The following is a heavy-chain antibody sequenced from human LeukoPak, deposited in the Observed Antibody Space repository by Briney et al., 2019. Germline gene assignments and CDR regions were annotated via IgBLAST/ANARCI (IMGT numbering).Heavy chain of an antibody. CDR1: GITLSNYG. CDR3: ARRGVVIRVILVGFHKEAYYFDS. J-gene: IGHJ4*02. V-gene: IGHV3-23*01. Sequence: GGSLRLSCAVSGITLSNYGMSWVRQAPGKGLEWVAGISGSGGRTNYADSVKGRFTISRDNHKNTLYLQMNSLRAEDTAVYFCARRGVVIRVILVGFHKEAYYFDSWGQGALVTVSS. CDR2: ISGSGGRT. D-gene: IGHD3-22*01.